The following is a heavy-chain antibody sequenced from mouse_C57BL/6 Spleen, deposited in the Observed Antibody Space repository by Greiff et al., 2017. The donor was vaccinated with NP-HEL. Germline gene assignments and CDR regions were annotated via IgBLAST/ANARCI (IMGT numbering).Heavy chain of an antibody. CDR1: GYTFTSYG. D-gene: IGHD2-4*01. V-gene: IGHV1-81*01. CDR2: IYPRSGNT. J-gene: IGHJ2*01. CDR3: ARRGGYYDYDGGYYFDY. Sequence: QVQLQQSGAELARPGASVKLSCKASGYTFTSYGISWVKQRTGQGLEWIGEIYPRSGNTYYNEKFKGKATLTADKSSSTAYMELRSLTSEDSAVYFCARRGGYYDYDGGYYFDYWGQGTTLTVSS.